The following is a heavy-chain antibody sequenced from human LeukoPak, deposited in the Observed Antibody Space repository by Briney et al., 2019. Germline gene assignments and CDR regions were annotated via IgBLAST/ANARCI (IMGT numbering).Heavy chain of an antibody. V-gene: IGHV1-69*04. Sequence: SVKVSCKASGGTFSSYAISWVRQAPGQGLEWMGRIIPILGIANYAQKFQGRVTITADKSTSTAYMELSSLRSEDTAVYYCARVWQANGFWSGPLDYWGQGTLVTVSS. CDR3: ARVWQANGFWSGPLDY. D-gene: IGHD3-3*01. CDR1: GGTFSSYA. J-gene: IGHJ4*02. CDR2: IIPILGIA.